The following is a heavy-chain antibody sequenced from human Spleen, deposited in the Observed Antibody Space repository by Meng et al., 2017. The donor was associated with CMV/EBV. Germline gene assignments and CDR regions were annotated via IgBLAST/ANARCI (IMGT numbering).Heavy chain of an antibody. CDR2: ISWDGGST. D-gene: IGHD6-19*01. V-gene: IGHV3-43D*03. Sequence: GWTFDDYAMHWVRQAPGKGLEWVSLISWDGGSTYYADSVKGRFTISRDNSKNSLYLQMNSPRAEDTALYYCAKGDSSGWYGIDWFDPWGQGTLVTVSS. J-gene: IGHJ5*02. CDR1: GWTFDDYA. CDR3: AKGDSSGWYGIDWFDP.